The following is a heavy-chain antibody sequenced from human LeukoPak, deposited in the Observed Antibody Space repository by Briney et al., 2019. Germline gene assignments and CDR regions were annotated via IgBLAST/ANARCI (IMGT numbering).Heavy chain of an antibody. V-gene: IGHV4-30-4*08. CDR1: GGYISTSNYY. Sequence: PSETLSLTCTVSGGYISTSNYYWGWIRQSPGKGLEWIGNIYYSGSTYYNPSLKSRVTISVDTSKNQFSLKLSSVTAADTAVYYCARYCSSTSCFFDAFDIWGQGTVVTVSS. CDR3: ARYCSSTSCFFDAFDI. J-gene: IGHJ3*02. D-gene: IGHD2-2*01. CDR2: IYYSGST.